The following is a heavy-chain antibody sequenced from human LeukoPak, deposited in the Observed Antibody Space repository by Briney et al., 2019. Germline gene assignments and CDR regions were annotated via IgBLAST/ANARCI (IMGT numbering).Heavy chain of an antibody. D-gene: IGHD2-8*01. J-gene: IGHJ5*02. CDR2: ISGIGITI. CDR1: GFTFSDYH. V-gene: IGHV3-11*01. CDR3: ARDSTNSNWFGP. Sequence: GGSLRLSCAASGFTFSDYHMSWIRQAPGKGLEWVSYISGIGITISYADSVKGRFTISRDNANNSLFLQMNSLRAEDTAVYYCARDSTNSNWFGPWGQGTLVTVSS.